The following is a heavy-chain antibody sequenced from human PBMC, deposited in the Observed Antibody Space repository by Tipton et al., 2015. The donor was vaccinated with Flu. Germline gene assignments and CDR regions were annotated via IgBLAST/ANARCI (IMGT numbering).Heavy chain of an antibody. CDR2: INHSGST. V-gene: IGHV4-34*01. D-gene: IGHD3-9*01. CDR1: GGSFSGYY. J-gene: IGHJ5*02. Sequence: LRLSCAVYGGSFSGYYWSWIRQPPGKGLEWIGEINHSGSTNYNPSLKSRVTISVDTSKNQFSLKLSSVTAADTAVYYCARVGRYFDWLLTINWFDPWGQGTLVTVSS. CDR3: ARVGRYFDWLLTINWFDP.